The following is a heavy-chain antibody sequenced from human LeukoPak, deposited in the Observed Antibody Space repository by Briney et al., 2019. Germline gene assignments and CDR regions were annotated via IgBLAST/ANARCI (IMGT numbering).Heavy chain of an antibody. V-gene: IGHV3-23*01. CDR3: AKHTEEWSTSWYDY. CDR1: GFTFSSYA. D-gene: IGHD2-2*01. Sequence: GGSLRLSCAASGFTFSSYAMSWVRQAPGKGLEWVSAISGSGGSTYYADSVKGRFTISRDNSKNTLYLQMNSLRAEDTAVYYCAKHTEEWSTSWYDYWGQGTLVTVSS. CDR2: ISGSGGST. J-gene: IGHJ4*02.